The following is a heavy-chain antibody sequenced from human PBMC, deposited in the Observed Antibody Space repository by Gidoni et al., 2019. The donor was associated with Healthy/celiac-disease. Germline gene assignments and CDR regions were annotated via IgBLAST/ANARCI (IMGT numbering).Heavy chain of an antibody. Sequence: QLTFKVSGPTLVKPRQTVTLTCTFSGLSFRPSGVGVGWIRQPPGKALEWLALIYWDDDKRYSPSLKSRLTITKDPSKNQVVLTMTNMDPVDTATYYCAHKVPHRRDYYGMDVWGQGTTVTVSS. CDR3: AHKVPHRRDYYGMDV. CDR1: GLSFRPSGVG. J-gene: IGHJ6*02. CDR2: IYWDDDK. V-gene: IGHV2-5*02. D-gene: IGHD2-21*01.